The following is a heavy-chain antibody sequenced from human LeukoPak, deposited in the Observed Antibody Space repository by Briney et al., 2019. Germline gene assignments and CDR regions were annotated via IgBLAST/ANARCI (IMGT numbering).Heavy chain of an antibody. CDR3: ARAEHSRADSYYYYYMDV. V-gene: IGHV1-2*02. CDR2: INPNSGGT. Sequence: ASVKVSCKASGYTFTGYYMRWVRQAPGQGLEWMGWINPNSGGTNYAQKFQGRVTMTRDTSISTAYMELSRLRSDDTAVYYCARAEHSRADSYYYYYMDVWGKGTTVTVSS. D-gene: IGHD6-6*01. J-gene: IGHJ6*03. CDR1: GYTFTGYY.